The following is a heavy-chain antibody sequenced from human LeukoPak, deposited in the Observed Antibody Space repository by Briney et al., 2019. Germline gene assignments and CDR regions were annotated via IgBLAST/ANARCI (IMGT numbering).Heavy chain of an antibody. V-gene: IGHV3-15*01. CDR2: VKSKSDGGTT. CDR1: GFTFTSAW. CDR3: TTLGANGP. Sequence: GSLRLSCAASGFTFTSAWMSWVRQASGKGLEWLGRVKSKSDGGTTDYAAPVKGRFTISRDDSKSTVYLQMDSLKTEDTALYYCTTLGANGPWGQGTLVTVSS. J-gene: IGHJ5*02. D-gene: IGHD1-26*01.